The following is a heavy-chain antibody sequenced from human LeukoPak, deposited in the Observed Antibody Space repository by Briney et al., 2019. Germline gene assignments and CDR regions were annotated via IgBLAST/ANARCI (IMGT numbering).Heavy chain of an antibody. Sequence: SETLSLTCTVSGGSISSGGYYWSWIRQPPGKGLEWIGYIYHSGSTYYNPSLKSRVTISVDRSKNQFSLKLSSVTAADTAVYYCARDPLNPIVVVPAADDYWGQGTLVTVSS. CDR1: GGSISSGGYY. V-gene: IGHV4-30-2*01. CDR2: IYHSGST. D-gene: IGHD2-2*01. J-gene: IGHJ4*02. CDR3: ARDPLNPIVVVPAADDY.